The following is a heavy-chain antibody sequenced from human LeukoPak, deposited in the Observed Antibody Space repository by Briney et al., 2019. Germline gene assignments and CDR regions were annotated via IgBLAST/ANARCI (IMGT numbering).Heavy chain of an antibody. J-gene: IGHJ3*02. V-gene: IGHV3-74*01. D-gene: IGHD2-15*01. Sequence: GGSLRLSCAASGFTFRNYWMQWVRRVPGKGLVWVSRINIDGSTTNYADSVKGRYTISRDNAKNTLSLQMNSLRAEDTAVYYCARKAIYGSAAFDIWGQGTMVTVSS. CDR3: ARKAIYGSAAFDI. CDR1: GFTFRNYW. CDR2: INIDGSTT.